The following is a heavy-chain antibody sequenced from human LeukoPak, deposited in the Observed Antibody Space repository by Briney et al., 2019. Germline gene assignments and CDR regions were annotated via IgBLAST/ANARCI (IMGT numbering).Heavy chain of an antibody. CDR2: IKQDASEK. V-gene: IGHV3-7*01. CDR1: GFTFSGYW. J-gene: IGHJ4*02. Sequence: GGSLRLSCAASGFTFSGYWMSWVRQAPGKGLEWVATIKQDASEKTYVDSVEGRFTSSRDNAKSSLFLQMDSLRAEDTAVYYCARFGMDAAIDYWGQGTLVTVSS. CDR3: ARFGMDAAIDY. D-gene: IGHD2-15*01.